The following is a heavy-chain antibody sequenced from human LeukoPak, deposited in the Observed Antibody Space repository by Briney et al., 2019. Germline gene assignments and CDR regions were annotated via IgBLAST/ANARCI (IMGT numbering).Heavy chain of an antibody. D-gene: IGHD3-22*01. CDR2: IYYSGST. V-gene: IGHV4-31*03. J-gene: IGHJ5*02. CDR1: GGSISSGGYY. CDR3: ARALGSSGYGWFDP. Sequence: SETLSLTCTVSGGSISSGGYYWSWIRQHPGEGLEWIGNIYYSGSTYYNPSLKSRLTISVDTSKNQFSLELSSVTAADTAVYYCARALGSSGYGWFDPWGQGTLVTVSS.